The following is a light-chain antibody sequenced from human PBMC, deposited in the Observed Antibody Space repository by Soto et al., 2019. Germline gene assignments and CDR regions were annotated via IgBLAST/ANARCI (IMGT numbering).Light chain of an antibody. Sequence: IQMTQSPSTLSASVGDTVTITCRASQSISVSLAWYQQKPGKAPNLLIYDASTLQGGVPSRLSGSGSGTEFTLTVTSLQPEDFATYFCQQYDKYSTFGHGTKVDIK. CDR1: QSISVS. J-gene: IGKJ1*01. CDR2: DAS. CDR3: QQYDKYST. V-gene: IGKV1-5*01.